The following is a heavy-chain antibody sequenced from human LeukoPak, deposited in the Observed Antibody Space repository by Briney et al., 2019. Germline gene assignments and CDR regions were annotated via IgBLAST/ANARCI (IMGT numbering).Heavy chain of an antibody. V-gene: IGHV3-30*04. CDR1: GFTFSSYA. Sequence: PGGSLRLSCAASGFTFSSYAMHWVRQAPGKGLEWVAVISYDGSNKYYADSVKGRFTISRDNSKNTLYLQMNSLRAEDTAVYYCAKDHYDSSGYYFGYQFDYWGQGTLVTVSS. CDR2: ISYDGSNK. D-gene: IGHD3-22*01. J-gene: IGHJ4*02. CDR3: AKDHYDSSGYYFGYQFDY.